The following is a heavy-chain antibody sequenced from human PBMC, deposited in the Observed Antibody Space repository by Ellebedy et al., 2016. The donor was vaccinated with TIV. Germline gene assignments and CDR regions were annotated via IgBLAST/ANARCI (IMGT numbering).Heavy chain of an antibody. CDR1: GGSISSSNW. Sequence: SETLSLXXAVSGGSISSSNWWSWVRQPPGKGLEWIGEIYHSGSTNYNPSLKSRVTISVDKSKNQFSLKLSSVTAADTAVYYCARDWVRYFDWPPVGHYGMDVWGQGTTVTVSS. V-gene: IGHV4-4*02. CDR2: IYHSGST. J-gene: IGHJ6*02. CDR3: ARDWVRYFDWPPVGHYGMDV. D-gene: IGHD3-9*01.